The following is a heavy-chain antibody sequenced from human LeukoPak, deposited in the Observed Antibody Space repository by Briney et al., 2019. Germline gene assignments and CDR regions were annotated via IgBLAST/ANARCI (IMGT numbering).Heavy chain of an antibody. V-gene: IGHV3-23*01. CDR1: GFTFRNFA. Sequence: PGGSLRLSCAASGFTFRNFAMIWVRQAPGKGLEWVSAISGSGDKTHYADSVKGRFTISRDNSKSVLYLQLNNLRLEDTAVYYCGEGNWGRGTLVTVSS. CDR3: GEGN. J-gene: IGHJ4*02. CDR2: ISGSGDKT.